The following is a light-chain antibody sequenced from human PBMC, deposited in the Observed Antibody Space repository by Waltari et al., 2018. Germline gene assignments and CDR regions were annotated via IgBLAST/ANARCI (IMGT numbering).Light chain of an antibody. J-gene: IGKJ1*01. Sequence: DIVMTQSPDSLAVALGERATINCKSSQSILYSSVITNYLAWYQQRPGQPHKGLIYWASTRESGVPDRFSGSGSGTDFTLTISSVQAEDVAVYYCQQYYNIRWTFCQGTKVEI. CDR1: QSILYSSVITNY. V-gene: IGKV4-1*01. CDR3: QQYYNIRWT. CDR2: WAS.